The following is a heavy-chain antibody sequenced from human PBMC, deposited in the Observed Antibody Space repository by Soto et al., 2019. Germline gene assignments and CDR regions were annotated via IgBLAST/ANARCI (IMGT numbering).Heavy chain of an antibody. D-gene: IGHD3-3*01. V-gene: IGHV3-74*01. Sequence: PGGSLRLSCAASGFTFSSYWMHWVRQAPGKGLVWVSRINSDGSSTSYADSVKGRFTISRDNAKNTLYLQMNSLRAEDTAVYYCARGSHVDFWSGYYPYGMDVWGQGPTGTVS. CDR3: ARGSHVDFWSGYYPYGMDV. CDR2: INSDGSST. J-gene: IGHJ6*02. CDR1: GFTFSSYW.